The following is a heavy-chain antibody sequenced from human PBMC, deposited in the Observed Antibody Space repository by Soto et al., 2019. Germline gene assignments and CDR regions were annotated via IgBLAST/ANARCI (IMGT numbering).Heavy chain of an antibody. CDR3: ARGLVGATYSPVGY. CDR2: ISSSSSYI. J-gene: IGHJ4*02. D-gene: IGHD1-26*01. V-gene: IGHV3-21*01. CDR1: GFTFSSYS. Sequence: EVQLVESGGGLVKPGGSLRLSCAASGFTFSSYSMNWVRQAPGKGLEWVSSISSSSSYIYYADSVKGRFTISRDNAKNSLYLQMNSLRAEDTAVYYCARGLVGATYSPVGYWGQGTLVTVSS.